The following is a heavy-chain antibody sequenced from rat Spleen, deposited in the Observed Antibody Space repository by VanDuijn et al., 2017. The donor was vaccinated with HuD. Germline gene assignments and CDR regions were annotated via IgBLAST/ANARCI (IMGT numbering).Heavy chain of an antibody. CDR1: GFIFSMFP. J-gene: IGHJ2*01. V-gene: IGHV5-46*01. CDR2: IDSSGVNS. D-gene: IGHD1-12*02. CDR3: AIGSHYFDVPYYYEY. Sequence: EVQLVESGGGLVQPGGSMELSCEASGFIFSMFPMAWVRQAPAKGLEWVASIDSSGVNSYFRDSVKGRFTVSRDNAKNSLYLQMNSLRSEDTATYYCAIGSHYFDVPYYYEYWGQGVMVTVSS.